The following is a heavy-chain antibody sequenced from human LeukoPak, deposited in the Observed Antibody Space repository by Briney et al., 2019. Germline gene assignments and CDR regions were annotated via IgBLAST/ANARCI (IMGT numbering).Heavy chain of an antibody. V-gene: IGHV3-30*02. CDR3: AKDLGGYVDV. CDR1: GFTFSAYG. CDR2: IRYDGTNK. J-gene: IGHJ6*03. Sequence: GGSLRLSCAASGFTFSAYGMQWVRQAPGKGLEWVAFIRYDGTNKYYADSVKGRFTISRDNSKNTLYLQMNSLRAEDTAVYYCAKDLGGYVDVWGKGTTVTISS.